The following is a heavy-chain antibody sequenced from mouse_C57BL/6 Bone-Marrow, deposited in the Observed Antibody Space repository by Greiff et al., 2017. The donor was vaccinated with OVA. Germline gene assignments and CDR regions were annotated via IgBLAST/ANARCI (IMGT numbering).Heavy chain of an antibody. CDR2: IWSGGST. V-gene: IGHV2-2*01. D-gene: IGHD1-1*01. J-gene: IGHJ3*01. CDR1: GFSLTSYG. CDR3: ASPGYYGSSWFAY. Sequence: VKVVESGPGLVQPSQSLSITCTVSGFSLTSYGVHWVRQSPGKGLEWLGVIWSGGSTDYNAAFISRLSISKDNSKSQVFFKMNSLQADDTAIYYCASPGYYGSSWFAYWGQGTLVTVSA.